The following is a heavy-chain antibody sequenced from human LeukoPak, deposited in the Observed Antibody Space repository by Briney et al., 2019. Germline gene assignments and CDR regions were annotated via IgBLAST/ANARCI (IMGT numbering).Heavy chain of an antibody. CDR1: GFTFSTYW. D-gene: IGHD2-2*01. CDR3: ARVGHCTSTSCFIDY. CDR2: INDDGTTT. Sequence: GRSLRLSCAASGFTFSTYWMHWVRQAPGKGLVWVSRINDDGTTTTYADSVKGRFTISRDNAKNTLFLQVNGLRADDTAVYYCARVGHCTSTSCFIDYWGQGTLVTVSS. J-gene: IGHJ4*02. V-gene: IGHV3-74*03.